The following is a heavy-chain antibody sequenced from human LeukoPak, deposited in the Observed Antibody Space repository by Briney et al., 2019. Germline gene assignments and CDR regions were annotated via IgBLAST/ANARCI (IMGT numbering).Heavy chain of an antibody. D-gene: IGHD3-3*01. CDR3: ARGPRFGVVERDAFDI. J-gene: IGHJ3*02. Sequence: RSGGSLRLSCAASGFTFSRYSMNWVRQAPGKGLEWVSSISISSNYIYYTDSVKGRFTISRDNAKNSLYLQMNSLRAEDTAVYYCARGPRFGVVERDAFDIWGQGTMVTVSS. CDR1: GFTFSRYS. CDR2: ISISSNYI. V-gene: IGHV3-21*01.